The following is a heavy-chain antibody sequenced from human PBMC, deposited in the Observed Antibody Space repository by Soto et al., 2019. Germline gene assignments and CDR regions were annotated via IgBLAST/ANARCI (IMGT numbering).Heavy chain of an antibody. J-gene: IGHJ6*02. D-gene: IGHD3-10*01. CDR1: GFSLSSYE. V-gene: IGHV3-48*03. CDR2: INHSARST. CDR3: ARDRFGSRQRMDV. Sequence: QAGGSLTLSCLVSGFSLSSYEMNWVRQAPGKGLMWLSYINHSARSTSYAGSVKGRFTIARDNAKNSRNLAMNSLTADDTGVYYCARDRFGSRQRMDVWGQGTTVTVS.